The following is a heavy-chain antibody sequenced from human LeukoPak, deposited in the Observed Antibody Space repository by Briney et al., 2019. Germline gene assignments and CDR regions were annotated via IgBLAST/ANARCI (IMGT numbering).Heavy chain of an antibody. V-gene: IGHV3-66*01. CDR2: IYSGGST. J-gene: IGHJ4*02. D-gene: IGHD2-2*01. CDR3: ARKYCSTTSCLFDN. CDR1: GFTVSSNY. Sequence: GGSLRLSCAASGFTVSSNYMSWVRQAPGKGLEWVSVIYSGGSTYYADSVKGRFTISRDNAKNSLYLQMNSLRAEDTAVYYCARKYCSTTSCLFDNWGQGTLVTVSS.